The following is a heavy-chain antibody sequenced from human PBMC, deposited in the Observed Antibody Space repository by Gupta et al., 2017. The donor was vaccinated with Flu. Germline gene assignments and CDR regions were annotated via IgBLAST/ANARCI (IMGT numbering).Heavy chain of an antibody. V-gene: IGHV3-23*01. CDR3: AKASLPEGYCSSTSCYDFYFDY. D-gene: IGHD2-2*01. J-gene: IGHJ4*02. CDR1: GFTFRSYA. Sequence: EVQLFESGGGLVQPGGSLRLSCAASGFTFRSYAIGCVRQAPGKGLEWVSAISGSGGSTYYADSGKGRFTISRDNSKNTLYLKMNSLRAEDTAVYYCAKASLPEGYCSSTSCYDFYFDYWGQGTLVTVSS. CDR2: ISGSGGST.